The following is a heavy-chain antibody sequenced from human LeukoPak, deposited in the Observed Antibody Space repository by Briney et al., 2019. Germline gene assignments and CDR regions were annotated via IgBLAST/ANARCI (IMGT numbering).Heavy chain of an antibody. J-gene: IGHJ4*02. CDR3: ARGGYGAHMG. V-gene: IGHV3-7*01. Sequence: GGSLRLSCAASGFTFSTYWMSWVRRAPGKGLEWVANIRKDESVKHYVDSVKGRFTISRDNAKNTVSLQMSSLRAEDTALYYCARGGYGAHMGWGQGTLVTVSS. D-gene: IGHD4-17*01. CDR2: IRKDESVK. CDR1: GFTFSTYW.